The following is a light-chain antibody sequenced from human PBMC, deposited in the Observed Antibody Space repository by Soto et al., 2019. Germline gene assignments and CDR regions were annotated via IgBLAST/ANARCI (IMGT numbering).Light chain of an antibody. V-gene: IGKV3-15*01. CDR2: GAS. Sequence: EIVMTQSPATLSVSPGERATLSCRASQSLNSKLAWYQQKPGQAPRLLIYGASTRATDIPARFSGSGSGTELTLTISSLQSEDFAVYYCQQYTNWPPYTFGQGTKLEIK. CDR3: QQYTNWPPYT. CDR1: QSLNSK. J-gene: IGKJ2*01.